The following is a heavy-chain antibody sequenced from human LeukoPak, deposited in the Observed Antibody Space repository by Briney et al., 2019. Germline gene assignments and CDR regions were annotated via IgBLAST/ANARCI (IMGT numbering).Heavy chain of an antibody. Sequence: SETLALTCAVSGRSISSYYWSWVRQPPGKGLEWIGYIYYSGSTNYNPSLKSRVTISVDTSKNQFSLKLNSMTAADTAVYYCARHGRANGLDIWGQGTMVTVSS. V-gene: IGHV4-59*08. CDR3: ARHGRANGLDI. CDR2: IYYSGST. D-gene: IGHD2-8*01. CDR1: GRSISSYY. J-gene: IGHJ3*02.